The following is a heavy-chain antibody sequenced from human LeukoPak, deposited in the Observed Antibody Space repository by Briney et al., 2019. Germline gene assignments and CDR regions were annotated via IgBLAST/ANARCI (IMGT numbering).Heavy chain of an antibody. CDR1: GGTFSSYA. CDR3: ARDNYYGSAQSYYYYMDV. V-gene: IGHV1-69*05. CDR2: IIPIFGTA. J-gene: IGHJ6*03. D-gene: IGHD3-10*01. Sequence: GASVKVSCKASGGTFSSYAISWVRQAPGQGLEWMGGIIPIFGTANYAQKFQGRVTITTDESTSTAYMELSSLRSEDTAVYYCARDNYYGSAQSYYYYMDVWDKGTTVTVSS.